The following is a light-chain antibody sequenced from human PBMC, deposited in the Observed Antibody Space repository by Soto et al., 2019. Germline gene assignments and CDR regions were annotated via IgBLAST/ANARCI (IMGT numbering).Light chain of an antibody. Sequence: QSVLTQPASVSGSPGQSITISCTGTSSDIGTYDYVSWYQHHPGKAPKLMIYEVTNRPSGVSDRFSGSKSGKTASLTISGLQAEDEADYYCSSYTTTNTPVVFGGGTKVTVL. J-gene: IGLJ2*01. CDR3: SSYTTTNTPVV. CDR1: SSDIGTYDY. CDR2: EVT. V-gene: IGLV2-14*01.